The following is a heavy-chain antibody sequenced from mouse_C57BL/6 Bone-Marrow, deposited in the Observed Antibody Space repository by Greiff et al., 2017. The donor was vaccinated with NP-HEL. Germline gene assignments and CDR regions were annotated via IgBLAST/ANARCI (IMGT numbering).Heavy chain of an antibody. V-gene: IGHV14-4*01. J-gene: IGHJ4*01. CDR2: IDPENGDT. Sequence: EVQLQQSGAELVRPGASVKLSCTASGFNIKDDYMHWVKQRPEQGLEWIGWIDPENGDTEYASKFQGKATITADTSSNTAYLQLSSLTSEDTAVYYCTILKRYYAKDYWGQGTSVTVSS. CDR3: TILKRYYAKDY. CDR1: GFNIKDDY.